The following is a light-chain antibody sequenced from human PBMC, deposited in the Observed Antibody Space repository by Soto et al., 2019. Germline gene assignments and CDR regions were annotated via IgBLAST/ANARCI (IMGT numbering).Light chain of an antibody. CDR3: CSYAGSYSYG. CDR1: SSDVGGYTY. J-gene: IGLJ1*01. Sequence: QSALTQPHSVTGSPGQSVTISCTGTSSDVGGYTYVSWYQEQPGKAPKLMIYDVSKRPSGVPDRFSGSKSGNTASLTISGLQAEDEADYYCCSYAGSYSYGFGTGTKVTVL. CDR2: DVS. V-gene: IGLV2-11*01.